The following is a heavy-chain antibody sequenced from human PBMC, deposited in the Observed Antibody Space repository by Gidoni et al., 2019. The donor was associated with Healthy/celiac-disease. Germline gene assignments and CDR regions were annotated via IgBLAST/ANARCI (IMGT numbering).Heavy chain of an antibody. Sequence: QVQLVESGGGVVQPGRSLRLSCAASGFTLSSYGMHWVRQAPGKGLDWVAVIWYDGSNKYYADSVKGRFTISRDNSKNTLYLQMNSLRAEDTAVYYCARDFSSSSWYFDYWGQGTLVTVSS. D-gene: IGHD6-13*01. CDR3: ARDFSSSSWYFDY. J-gene: IGHJ4*02. CDR2: IWYDGSNK. V-gene: IGHV3-33*01. CDR1: GFTLSSYG.